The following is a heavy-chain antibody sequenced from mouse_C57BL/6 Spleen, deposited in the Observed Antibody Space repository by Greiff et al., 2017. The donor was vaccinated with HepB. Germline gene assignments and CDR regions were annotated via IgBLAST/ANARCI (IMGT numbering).Heavy chain of an antibody. Sequence: QVQLQQPGAELVRPGTSVKLSCKASGYTFTSYWMHWVKQRPGQGLEWIGVIDPSDSYTNYNQKFKGKATLTVEPSSSTAYMQLSSLTSEDSAVYYCARGFDYWGQGTTLTVSS. V-gene: IGHV1-59*01. J-gene: IGHJ2*01. CDR3: ARGFDY. CDR1: GYTFTSYW. CDR2: IDPSDSYT.